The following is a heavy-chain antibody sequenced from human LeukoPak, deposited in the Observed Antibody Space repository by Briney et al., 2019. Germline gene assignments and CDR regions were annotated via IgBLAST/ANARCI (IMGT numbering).Heavy chain of an antibody. CDR2: IRYDGSNK. D-gene: IGHD3-22*01. CDR1: GFTFSSYG. J-gene: IGHJ5*02. V-gene: IGHV3-30*02. CDR3: ARDLGSSGYYYGWWFDP. Sequence: PGGSLRLSCAASGFTFSSYGMHWVRQAPGKGLEWVAFIRYDGSNKYYADSVKGRFTISRDNSKNTLYLQMNSLRAEDTAVYYCARDLGSSGYYYGWWFDPWGQGTLVTVSS.